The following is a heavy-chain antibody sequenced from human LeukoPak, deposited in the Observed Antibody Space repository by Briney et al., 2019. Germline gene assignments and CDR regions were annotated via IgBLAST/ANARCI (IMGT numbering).Heavy chain of an antibody. CDR2: ISGSGGST. J-gene: IGHJ6*03. CDR3: AKGVGTSYHYHMDV. D-gene: IGHD1-26*01. CDR1: GFTFSSYA. Sequence: PGGSLRLSCAASGFTFSSYAMSWVRQAPGKGLEWVSAISGSGGSTYYADSVKGRFTISRDNSKNTLYLQMDSLRDEDMALYYCAKGVGTSYHYHMDVWGKGTTVIVSS. V-gene: IGHV3-23*01.